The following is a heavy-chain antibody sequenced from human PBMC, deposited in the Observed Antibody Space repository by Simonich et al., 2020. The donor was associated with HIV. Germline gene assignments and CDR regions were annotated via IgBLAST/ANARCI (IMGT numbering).Heavy chain of an antibody. Sequence: QVQLQQWGAGLLKPSETLSLTCAVYGGSFSGYYWRWIRQPPGKGLEWCGKINHSGSTNYNPSLKSRVTISVDTSKNQFSLKLSSVTAADTAVYYCARGFYQRLYYFDYWGQGTLVTVSS. CDR1: GGSFSGYY. CDR3: ARGFYQRLYYFDY. J-gene: IGHJ4*02. D-gene: IGHD2-2*01. CDR2: INHSGST. V-gene: IGHV4-34*01.